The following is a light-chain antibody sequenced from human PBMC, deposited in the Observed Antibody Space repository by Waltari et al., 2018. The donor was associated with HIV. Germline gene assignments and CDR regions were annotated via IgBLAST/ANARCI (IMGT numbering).Light chain of an antibody. V-gene: IGLV2-11*01. CDR2: EVI. CDR3: CSYAGTYTYVL. J-gene: IGLJ3*02. CDR1: SSDVGGYDS. Sequence: QSALTQPRSVSGSPGQSVIISCTGTSSDVGGYDSVSWYLQHPGKVPKLIIYEVIKRPSGVPDRFSGSKSGNTASLTISGLQTEDEADYFCCSYAGTYTYVLFGGGTKLTVL.